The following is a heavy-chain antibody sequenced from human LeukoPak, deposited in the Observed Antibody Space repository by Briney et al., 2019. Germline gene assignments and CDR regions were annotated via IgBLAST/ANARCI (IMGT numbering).Heavy chain of an antibody. V-gene: IGHV4-34*01. CDR3: ARGHFWSGYV. CDR1: GGSFSGYY. D-gene: IGHD3-3*02. J-gene: IGHJ4*02. Sequence: SETLSLTCAVYGGSFSGYYWSWIRQPPGKGLEWIGEINHSGSTNYDPSLKSRVTISVDTSKNQFSLKLSSVTAADTAVYYCARGHFWSGYVWGQGTLVTVSS. CDR2: INHSGST.